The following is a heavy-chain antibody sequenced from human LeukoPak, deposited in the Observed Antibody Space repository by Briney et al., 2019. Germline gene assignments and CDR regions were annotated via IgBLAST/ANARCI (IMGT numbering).Heavy chain of an antibody. CDR1: AFTFRTYW. V-gene: IGHV3-7*01. CDR3: ASGRRCVN. Sequence: GGSLRLSCAASAFTFRTYWMSWVRQAPGKGLEWVANIKEDGSEKYYVDSVKGRFTISRDNAKNSLYLQMNSLRVEDTAVYYCASGRRCVNWGQGTLVTVSP. CDR2: IKEDGSEK. J-gene: IGHJ4*02. D-gene: IGHD4-17*01.